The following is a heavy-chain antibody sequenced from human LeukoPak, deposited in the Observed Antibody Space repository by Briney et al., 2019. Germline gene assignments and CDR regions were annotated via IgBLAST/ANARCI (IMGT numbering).Heavy chain of an antibody. CDR1: GYTFTGYY. D-gene: IGHD6-19*01. CDR3: AREYSSGPTSKYYYYYYGMDV. V-gene: IGHV1-2*02. CDR2: INPNSGGT. J-gene: IGHJ6*02. Sequence: ASVKVSCKASGYTFTGYYMHWVRQAPGQGLEWMGWINPNSGGTNYAQKFQGRVTMTRDTSISTAYMELNRLRSDDTAVYYCAREYSSGPTSKYYYYYYGMDVWGQGTTVTVSS.